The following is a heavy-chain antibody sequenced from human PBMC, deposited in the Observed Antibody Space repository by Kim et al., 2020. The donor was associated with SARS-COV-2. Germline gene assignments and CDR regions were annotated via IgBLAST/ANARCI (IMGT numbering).Heavy chain of an antibody. CDR2: INHSGST. V-gene: IGHV4-34*01. Sequence: SETLSLTCAVYGGSFSGYYWSWIRQPPGKGLEWIGEINHSGSTNYNPSLKSRVTISVETSKNKFSLKLSSVSAADTAVCYCARGGNGSSWYGWWNWFDH. CDR3: ARGGNGSSWYGWWNWFDH. D-gene: IGHD6-13*01. CDR1: GGSFSGYY. J-gene: IGHJ5*02.